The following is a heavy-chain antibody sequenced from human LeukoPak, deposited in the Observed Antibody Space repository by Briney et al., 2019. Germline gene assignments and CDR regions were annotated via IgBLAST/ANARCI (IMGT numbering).Heavy chain of an antibody. V-gene: IGHV3-30-3*01. CDR3: AREGLYDFWSGWAGLSGWFDP. CDR1: GFTFSSYA. D-gene: IGHD3-3*01. Sequence: GRSLRLSCAASGFTFSSYAMHWVRQAPGKGLEWVAVISYDGSNKYYADSVKGRFTISRDNSKNTLYLQMNSLRAEDTAVYYCAREGLYDFWSGWAGLSGWFDPWGQGTLVTVSS. CDR2: ISYDGSNK. J-gene: IGHJ5*02.